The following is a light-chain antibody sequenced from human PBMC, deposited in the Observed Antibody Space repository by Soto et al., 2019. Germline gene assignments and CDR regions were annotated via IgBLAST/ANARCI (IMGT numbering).Light chain of an antibody. CDR3: SSYTTSSTLL. CDR2: EVS. CDR1: SSDVGNYNY. Sequence: QSVLTQPASVSGSPGQSITISCAGTSSDVGNYNYVSWFQQHPGKAPQLIIFEVSYRPSGISNRFSGSNSGNTASLTISGLQGEDEAIYYCSSYTTSSTLLFGPGTKVTVL. J-gene: IGLJ1*01. V-gene: IGLV2-14*01.